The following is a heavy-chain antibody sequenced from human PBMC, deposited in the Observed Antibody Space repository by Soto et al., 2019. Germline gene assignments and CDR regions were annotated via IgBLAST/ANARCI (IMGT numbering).Heavy chain of an antibody. V-gene: IGHV3-23*01. Sequence: GGSLRLSCAASGFTFSSYAMSWVRQAPGKVLEWVSAISGSGGSTYYADSVKGRFTISRDNSKNTLYLQMNSLRAEDTAVYYCATRMTQSYYDFWSGYSNLFDYWGQGTLVTVSS. CDR1: GFTFSSYA. CDR2: ISGSGGST. D-gene: IGHD3-3*01. J-gene: IGHJ4*02. CDR3: ATRMTQSYYDFWSGYSNLFDY.